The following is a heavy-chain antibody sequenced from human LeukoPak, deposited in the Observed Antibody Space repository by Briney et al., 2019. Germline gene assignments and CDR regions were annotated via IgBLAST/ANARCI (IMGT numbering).Heavy chain of an antibody. J-gene: IGHJ6*03. V-gene: IGHV3-23*01. CDR2: ISGSGVAT. D-gene: IGHD1-1*01. Sequence: GGSLRLSCAASGFTFSSYAMSWVRQAPGKGLEWVSGISGSGVATYYADSVKGRFTISRDNSKNTLYLQMNSLRAEDTAIYYCAKDPVWNPSYYYYYMDVWGKGTTVTVSS. CDR3: AKDPVWNPSYYYYYMDV. CDR1: GFTFSSYA.